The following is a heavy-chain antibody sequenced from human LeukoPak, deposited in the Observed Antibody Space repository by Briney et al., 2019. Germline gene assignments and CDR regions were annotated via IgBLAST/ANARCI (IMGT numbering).Heavy chain of an antibody. Sequence: ASVNVSCKASGYTFTIYDINCVRQATGQGLEWMGWMNPNRGNTGYAHKFQGRVTITRNTSITTAYMELSSLRSEDPAVYYCARGGYDFWSGYSRFGALSYMDVWGKGTTVTVSS. J-gene: IGHJ6*03. D-gene: IGHD3-3*01. CDR1: GYTFTIYD. V-gene: IGHV1-8*03. CDR2: MNPNRGNT. CDR3: ARGGYDFWSGYSRFGALSYMDV.